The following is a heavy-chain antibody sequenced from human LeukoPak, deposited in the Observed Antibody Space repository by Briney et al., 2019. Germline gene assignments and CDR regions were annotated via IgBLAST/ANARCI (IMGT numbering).Heavy chain of an antibody. CDR2: INPNSGGT. D-gene: IGHD3-10*01. V-gene: IGHV1-2*02. CDR1: GYTFTGYY. Sequence: GASVKVSCKASGYTFTGYYMHWVRQAPGRGLEWMGWINPNSGGTNYAQKFQGRVTMTRDTSISTAYMELSRLRSDDTAVYYCAREDYFVSGSYYNSFDYWGQGTLVTVSS. J-gene: IGHJ4*02. CDR3: AREDYFVSGSYYNSFDY.